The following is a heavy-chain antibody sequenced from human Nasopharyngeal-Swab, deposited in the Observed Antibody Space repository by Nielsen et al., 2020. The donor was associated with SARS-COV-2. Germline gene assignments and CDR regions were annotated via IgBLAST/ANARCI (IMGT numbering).Heavy chain of an antibody. D-gene: IGHD3-22*01. Sequence: SETLSLTCAVSGGSISCGGYSWSWIRQPPGKGLEWIGYIYHSGSTYYNPSLKSRVTISVDRSKNQFSLKLSSVTAADTAVYYCARSDYYEYYAFDIWGQGTMVTVSS. V-gene: IGHV4-30-2*01. CDR2: IYHSGST. CDR3: ARSDYYEYYAFDI. CDR1: GGSISCGGYS. J-gene: IGHJ3*02.